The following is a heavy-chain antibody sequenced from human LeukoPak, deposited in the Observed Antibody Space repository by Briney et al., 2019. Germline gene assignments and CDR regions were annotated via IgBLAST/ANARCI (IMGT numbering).Heavy chain of an antibody. CDR3: ARETRYYFYMDV. CDR1: NVSISSGSHY. Sequence: PSQTLSLTCTVSNVSISSGSHYWNWIRQPAGKGLEWIGRIYAGGRSNYNPSLRSRVTISVDTSKNQFSLRLSSVTATDTGVYYCARETRYYFYMDVWGKGTTVTVSS. CDR2: IYAGGRS. J-gene: IGHJ6*03. V-gene: IGHV4-61*02.